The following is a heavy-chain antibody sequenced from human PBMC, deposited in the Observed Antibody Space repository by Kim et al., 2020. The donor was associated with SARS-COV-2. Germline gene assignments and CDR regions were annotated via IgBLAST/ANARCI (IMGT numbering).Heavy chain of an antibody. CDR3: ARDLGSSWYEGLLYNWFDP. J-gene: IGHJ5*02. Sequence: GRFTISRDNAKNSRYLQMNSLRAEDTAVYYCARDLGSSWYEGLLYNWFDPWGQGTLVTVSS. V-gene: IGHV3-11*06. D-gene: IGHD6-13*01.